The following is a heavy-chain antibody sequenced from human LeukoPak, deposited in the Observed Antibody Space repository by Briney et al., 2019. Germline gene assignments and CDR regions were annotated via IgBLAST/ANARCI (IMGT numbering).Heavy chain of an antibody. Sequence: TLSLTCTVSGGSISSGSYYWSWIRHPAGKGLEWIGRIYTSGSTNYNPSLKSRVTISVDTSKNQFSLKLSSVTAADTAVYYCARVAYYFYYYMDVWGKGTTVTVSS. CDR3: ARVAYYFYYYMDV. V-gene: IGHV4-61*02. CDR1: GGSISSGSYY. J-gene: IGHJ6*03. CDR2: IYTSGST.